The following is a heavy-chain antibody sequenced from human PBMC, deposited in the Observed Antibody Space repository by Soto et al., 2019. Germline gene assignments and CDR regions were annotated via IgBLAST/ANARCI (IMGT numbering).Heavy chain of an antibody. CDR3: ARERADRFLAGGMDV. D-gene: IGHD6-6*01. CDR1: GFTFSSHA. J-gene: IGHJ6*02. Sequence: LXLSCAPSGFTFSSHAMLWFRQAPVKGLEWVAIISFDGSNKYYADSVEGRFTISRDNSKTTLYLQMNSLRTEDTAVYFCARERADRFLAGGMDVWGQGTSVTVSS. CDR2: ISFDGSNK. V-gene: IGHV3-30*01.